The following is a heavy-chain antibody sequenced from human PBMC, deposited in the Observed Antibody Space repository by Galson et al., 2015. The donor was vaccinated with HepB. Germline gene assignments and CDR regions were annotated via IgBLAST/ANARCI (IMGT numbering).Heavy chain of an antibody. D-gene: IGHD3-3*01. CDR3: ARSPLRFLDWLPYYDYYYMDV. V-gene: IGHV7-4-1*02. CDR2: MNTNTGKP. Sequence: SVKVSCKASGYTFTDYVVNWVRQAPEQGLEWMGWMNTNTGKPTYAPGFAGRFVFSLDTSVTTAYLQISSLETDDTAVYYCARSPLRFLDWLPYYDYYYMDVGGEGTTVTFSS. CDR1: GYTFTDYV. J-gene: IGHJ6*03.